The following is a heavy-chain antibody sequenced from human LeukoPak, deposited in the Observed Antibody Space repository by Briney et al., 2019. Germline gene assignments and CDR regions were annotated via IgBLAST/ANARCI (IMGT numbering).Heavy chain of an antibody. D-gene: IGHD7-27*01. CDR3: ARDLLGKDYYYYGMDV. J-gene: IGHJ6*02. V-gene: IGHV3-66*01. CDR1: GFTVSSNY. CDR2: IYSGGST. Sequence: PGGSLRLSCAASGFTVSSNYMSWVRQAPGKGLEWVSVIYSGGSTYYADSVKGRFTISRDNSKNTLYLQMNSLRAEDTAVYYCARDLLGKDYYYYGMDVWGQGTTVTVSS.